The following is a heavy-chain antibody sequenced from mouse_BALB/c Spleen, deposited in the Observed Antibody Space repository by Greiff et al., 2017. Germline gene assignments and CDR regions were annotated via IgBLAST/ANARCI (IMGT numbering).Heavy chain of an antibody. D-gene: IGHD1-1*02. V-gene: IGHV1-18*01. Sequence: EVKLVQSGPELVKPGASVKISCKTSGYTFTEYTMDWVKQSHGKSLEWIGGINPNNGGTSYNQKFKGKATLTADKSSSTAYMQRSSLTSEDSAFYFCASRGDYRAWFAYWGQGTLVTVSA. CDR3: ASRGDYRAWFAY. J-gene: IGHJ3*01. CDR1: GYTFTEYT. CDR2: INPNNGGT.